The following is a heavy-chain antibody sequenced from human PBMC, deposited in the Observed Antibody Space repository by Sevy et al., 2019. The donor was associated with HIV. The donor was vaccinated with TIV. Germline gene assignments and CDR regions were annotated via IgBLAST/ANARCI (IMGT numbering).Heavy chain of an antibody. J-gene: IGHJ4*02. CDR1: GFIFRNFA. D-gene: IGHD2-21*02. Sequence: GGSLRLSCAASGFIFRNFAVHWVRQGPGKGLEWVAIMSYVGGSENYAGSVKGRFTISRDNSKNTLYLQMNSLRTEDTAVYYCARLRSCGGDCYYFDSWGQGTLVTVSS. CDR2: MSYVGGSE. V-gene: IGHV3-30-3*01. CDR3: ARLRSCGGDCYYFDS.